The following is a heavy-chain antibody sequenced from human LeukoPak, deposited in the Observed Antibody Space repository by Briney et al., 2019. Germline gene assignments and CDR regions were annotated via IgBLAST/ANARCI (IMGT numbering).Heavy chain of an antibody. J-gene: IGHJ4*02. Sequence: HPGGSLRLSCTTSGFTFGDYGISWFRQAPGKGLEWVGFIRSKASGEATECAASVKGRFTISRDDSKNIAYLQMISLKTEDTAVYYCARERRAIDYYDLGTYYSDYWGQGTLVTVSS. D-gene: IGHD3-10*01. CDR2: IRSKASGEAT. V-gene: IGHV3-49*03. CDR3: ARERRAIDYYDLGTYYSDY. CDR1: GFTFGDYG.